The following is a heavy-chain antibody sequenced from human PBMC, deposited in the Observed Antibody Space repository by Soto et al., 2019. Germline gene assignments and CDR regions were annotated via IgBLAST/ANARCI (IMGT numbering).Heavy chain of an antibody. V-gene: IGHV1-46*01. D-gene: IGHD3-3*01. CDR1: GYSFTSYY. J-gene: IGHJ6*02. CDR2: INPNSTSA. CDR3: ARDRDFWTGYEYYYYAMDV. Sequence: QVQLVQSGSEVKKPGASVKVSCKASGYSFTSYYLHWVRQAPGQGLGWMGIINPNSTSASYAQKFQGRVTMTRDTSTSTVYMELSTLRSEDTAVYYCARDRDFWTGYEYYYYAMDVWGQGTTVTVSS.